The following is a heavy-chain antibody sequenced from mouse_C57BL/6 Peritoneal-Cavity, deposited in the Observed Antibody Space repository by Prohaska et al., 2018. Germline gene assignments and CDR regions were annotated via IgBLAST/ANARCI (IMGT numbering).Heavy chain of an antibody. CDR3: SGDSNGYWYFDV. Sequence: QMQLQESGPGLVKPSQSLFLTCSITGFPITSGYYWIWIRQSPGKPLEWMGYITHSGATFYNPSLQSPISITRETQKIQFFLQLNALTTEDTAMYYCSGDSNGYWYFDVWGTGTTVTVSS. CDR2: ITHSGAT. J-gene: IGHJ1*03. CDR1: GFPITSGYY. V-gene: IGHV12-3*01. D-gene: IGHD1-1*02.